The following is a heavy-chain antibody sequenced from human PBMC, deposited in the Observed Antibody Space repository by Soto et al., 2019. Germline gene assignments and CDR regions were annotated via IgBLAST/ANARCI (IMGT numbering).Heavy chain of an antibody. V-gene: IGHV4-34*01. CDR2: INHSGST. Sequence: PSETLSLTCAVYGGSFSGYYCSWIRQPPGKGLEWIGEINHSGSTNYNPSLKSRVTISVDTSKNQFSLKLSSVTAADTAVYYCARGKCGLYSGSYCYYYYGMDVWGQGTTVTVSS. J-gene: IGHJ6*02. CDR1: GGSFSGYY. CDR3: ARGKCGLYSGSYCYYYYGMDV. D-gene: IGHD1-26*01.